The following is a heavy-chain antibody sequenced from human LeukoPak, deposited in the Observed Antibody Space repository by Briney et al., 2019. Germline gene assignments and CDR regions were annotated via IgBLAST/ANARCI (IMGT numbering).Heavy chain of an antibody. D-gene: IGHD3-16*01. CDR3: AKVLSPHFDP. CDR1: GFTFGKYW. J-gene: IGHJ5*02. Sequence: GGSLRLSCVASGFTFGKYWMSWVRQAPGKGLEWVASIKEDGSERQYVDSVKGRFSISRDNTKGSLFLQLNSLRAEDTAVYYCAKVLSPHFDPWGQGTLVTVSS. CDR2: IKEDGSER. V-gene: IGHV3-7*03.